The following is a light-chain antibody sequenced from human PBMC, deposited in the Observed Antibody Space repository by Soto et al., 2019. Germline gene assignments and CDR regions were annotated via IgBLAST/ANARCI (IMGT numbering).Light chain of an antibody. Sequence: EIVTTQSPATLSVSPGGRVTLSCRARQSVGSNLAWYQQKPGQAPRLLIYGASTRATGIPARFSGSGSGTDVSLTISRLEPEDFAVYYCHHYGISPPWTFGQGTKVDIK. J-gene: IGKJ1*01. CDR1: QSVGSN. CDR3: HHYGISPPWT. CDR2: GAS. V-gene: IGKV3-15*01.